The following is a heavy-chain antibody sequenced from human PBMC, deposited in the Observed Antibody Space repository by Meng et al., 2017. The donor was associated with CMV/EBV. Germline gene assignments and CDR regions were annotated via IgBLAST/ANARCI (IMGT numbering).Heavy chain of an antibody. CDR3: ARGAHCSSTSCYNI. D-gene: IGHD2-2*01. CDR1: GGSFSGYY. J-gene: IGHJ4*02. CDR2: INHSGST. Sequence: SETLSLTCAVYGGSFSGYYCSWIRQPPGKGLEWIGEINHSGSTNYNPSLKSRVTISVDTSKNQFSLKLSSVTAADTAVYYCARGAHCSSTSCYNIWGQGTLVTVSS. V-gene: IGHV4-34*01.